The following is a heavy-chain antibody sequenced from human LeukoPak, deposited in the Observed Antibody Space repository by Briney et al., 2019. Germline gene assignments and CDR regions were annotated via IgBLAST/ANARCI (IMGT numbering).Heavy chain of an antibody. V-gene: IGHV5-51*01. D-gene: IGHD2-15*01. J-gene: IGHJ5*02. CDR1: GYRFSNYW. CDR2: IYPVASDT. Sequence: GESLKISCKGSGYRFSNYWIAWVRQMPGEGLEWMGIIYPVASDTRYSPSFRGQVTISADKSISTAYLQWSSLKASDTAMYYCARYSQGSGSALSTWIWFDRWGQGTLVTVSS. CDR3: ARYSQGSGSALSTWIWFDR.